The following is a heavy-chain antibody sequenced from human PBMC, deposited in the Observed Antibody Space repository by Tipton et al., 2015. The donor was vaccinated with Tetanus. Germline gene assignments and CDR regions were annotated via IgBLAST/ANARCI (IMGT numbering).Heavy chain of an antibody. CDR2: ISNTGST. CDR3: ARGWSECSSWSCSPFDS. D-gene: IGHD2-2*01. J-gene: IGHJ4*02. V-gene: IGHV4-61*08. Sequence: TLSLTCTVSGDSVSSGGYDWGSIRQSPGKGLELIGYISNTGSTSYNPSLQSRVSMSVDTSKNQFSLRLSSVTAADTAVYYCARGWSECSSWSCSPFDSWGQGTLVTVSS. CDR1: GDSVSSGGYD.